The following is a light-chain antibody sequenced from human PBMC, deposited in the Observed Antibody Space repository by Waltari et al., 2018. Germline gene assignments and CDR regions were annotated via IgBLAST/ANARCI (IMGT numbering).Light chain of an antibody. V-gene: IGLV1-40*01. CDR3: QSYDRSLSGSV. J-gene: IGLJ2*01. Sequence: QSVLPQPPSVSGAPGQRVTISCTGSSSNIGAGSDVHLYQQLPGTAPKLLIYDNNNRPSGVPDRFSGSKSGTSASLAITGLQAEDEADYYCQSYDRSLSGSVFGGGTKLTVL. CDR1: SSNIGAGSD. CDR2: DNN.